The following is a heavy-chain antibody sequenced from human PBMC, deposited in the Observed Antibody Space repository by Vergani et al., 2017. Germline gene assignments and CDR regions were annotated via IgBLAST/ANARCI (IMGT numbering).Heavy chain of an antibody. D-gene: IGHD3-9*01. CDR2: ISGSGGST. V-gene: IGHV3-23*04. CDR1: GFTFSSYA. Sequence: DVHLAESGGGFFQPGGSLRLSCAASGFTFSSYAMSWVRQAPGKGLEWVSAISGSGGSTYYADSVKGRFTISRDNSKNTLYLQMNSLRAEDTGVYYCARARCIETCYMSNWLDSWGQGTLVTVSS. J-gene: IGHJ5*01. CDR3: ARARCIETCYMSNWLDS.